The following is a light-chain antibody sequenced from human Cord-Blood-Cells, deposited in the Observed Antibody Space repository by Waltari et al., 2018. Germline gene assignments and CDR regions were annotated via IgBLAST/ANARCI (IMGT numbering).Light chain of an antibody. Sequence: DIVMTQSPESLAVCLGERATINCKSSQRVLFSSNNKNYSAWYQQKPGPPPKLLIYWASTRESGVPDRVSGSGSGTDVTLTISSLQAEDVAVYYCQQYYSTPRTFGQGTKVEIK. CDR2: WAS. V-gene: IGKV4-1*01. CDR3: QQYYSTPRT. J-gene: IGKJ1*01. CDR1: QRVLFSSNNKNY.